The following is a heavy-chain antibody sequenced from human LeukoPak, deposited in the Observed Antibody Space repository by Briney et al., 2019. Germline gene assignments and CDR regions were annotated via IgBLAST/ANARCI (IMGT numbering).Heavy chain of an antibody. Sequence: ASVKVSCKASGYTFTSYYMHWVRQAPGQGLEWMGIINPSGGSTSYAQKFQGRVTMTRDMSTSTVYMELSSLKSEDTAVYYCARVSLDALDIWGQGTMVTVSS. CDR1: GYTFTSYY. CDR3: ARVSLDALDI. V-gene: IGHV1-46*01. CDR2: INPSGGST. J-gene: IGHJ3*02.